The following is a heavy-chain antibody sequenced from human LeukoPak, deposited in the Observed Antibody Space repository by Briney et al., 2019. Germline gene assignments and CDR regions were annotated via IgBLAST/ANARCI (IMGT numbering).Heavy chain of an antibody. D-gene: IGHD3-3*01. CDR2: ISGSGGST. V-gene: IGHV3-23*01. CDR3: AKVLRFLEWCFDY. Sequence: PGGSPRLSCAASGFTFSSYAMSWVRQAPGKGLEWVSAISGSGGSTYYADSVKGRFTISRDNSKNTLYLQMNSLRAEDTAVYYCAKVLRFLEWCFDYWGQGTLVTVSS. CDR1: GFTFSSYA. J-gene: IGHJ4*02.